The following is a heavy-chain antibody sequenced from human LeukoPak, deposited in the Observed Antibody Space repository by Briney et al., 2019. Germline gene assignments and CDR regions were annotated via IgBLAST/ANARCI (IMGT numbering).Heavy chain of an antibody. CDR2: ISYDGSNK. CDR1: GFSFSHYG. V-gene: IGHV3-30*18. CDR3: AKLGSYGYYYNGMDV. J-gene: IGHJ6*02. D-gene: IGHD3-16*01. Sequence: GGSLRLSCAASGFSFSHYGMHWVRQAPGKGLEWVAVISYDGSNKYYADSVKGRFTISRDNSKNTLYLQMNSLRAEDTAVYYCAKLGSYGYYYNGMDVWGQGTTVTVSS.